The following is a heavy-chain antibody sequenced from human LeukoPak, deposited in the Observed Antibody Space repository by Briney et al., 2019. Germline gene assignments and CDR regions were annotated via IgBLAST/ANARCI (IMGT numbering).Heavy chain of an antibody. CDR2: IIPILGIA. CDR1: GGTFSSYA. V-gene: IGHV1-69*04. Sequence: GASVKVSCKASGGTFSSYAISWVRQAPGQGLEWMGRIIPILGIANYAQKFQGRVTITADKSTSTAYMELSSLRSEDTVVYYCARERDGYRAFDYWGQGTLVTVSS. J-gene: IGHJ4*02. D-gene: IGHD5-12*01. CDR3: ARERDGYRAFDY.